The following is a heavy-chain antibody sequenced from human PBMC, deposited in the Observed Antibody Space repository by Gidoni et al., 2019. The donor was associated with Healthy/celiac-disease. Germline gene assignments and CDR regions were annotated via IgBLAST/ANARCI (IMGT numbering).Heavy chain of an antibody. CDR1: GFTFSCSA. D-gene: IGHD6-19*01. CDR3: YVAVAELNFDY. Sequence: EVQLVESGGGLVQPGGSLKLSCAASGFTFSCSAMHWVRQASGKGLEWVGRIRSKANSYATAYAASVKGRFTISRDDSKNTAYLQMNSLKTEDTAVYYCYVAVAELNFDYWGQGTLVTVSS. CDR2: IRSKANSYAT. V-gene: IGHV3-73*02. J-gene: IGHJ4*02.